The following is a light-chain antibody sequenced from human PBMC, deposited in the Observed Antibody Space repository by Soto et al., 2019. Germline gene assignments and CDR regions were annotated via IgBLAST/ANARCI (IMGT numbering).Light chain of an antibody. CDR1: QSLLHRNGYSS. CDR3: MQALQTPYS. V-gene: IGKV2-28*01. CDR2: LAS. J-gene: IGKJ2*01. Sequence: DIVMTQSPLSLPVSPGEPASISCRSSQSLLHRNGYSSLDWYLQKPGQSPRLLIYLASTQASGVPDKFSASGSGTVFTLKISRVEAEDVGIYYCMQALQTPYSFGQGTKLEI.